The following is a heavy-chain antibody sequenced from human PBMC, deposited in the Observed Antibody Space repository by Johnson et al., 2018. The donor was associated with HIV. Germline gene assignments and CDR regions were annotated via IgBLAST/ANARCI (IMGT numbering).Heavy chain of an antibody. Sequence: QVQLVESGGGVVQPGGSLRLSCAASGFTFSSYGMHWVRQAPGKGLEWVSYISNTGATTYYADSVKGRFTISRDNSKNTLYLQMNSLRAEDTAVYYCARQYYGSGTDAFDIWGQGTMVTVSS. V-gene: IGHV3-NL1*01. CDR2: ISNTGATT. J-gene: IGHJ3*02. D-gene: IGHD3-10*01. CDR1: GFTFSSYG. CDR3: ARQYYGSGTDAFDI.